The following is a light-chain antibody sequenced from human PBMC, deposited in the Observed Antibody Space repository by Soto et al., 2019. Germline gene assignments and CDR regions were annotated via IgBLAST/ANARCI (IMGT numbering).Light chain of an antibody. CDR1: TFD. CDR3: QSYDSSQSGWV. V-gene: IGLV1-40*01. J-gene: IGLJ3*02. Sequence: QSVLTHPPSVSGAPGQTVTISCTGATFDVHWYQQFPGAAPIVLIYGNTNRPSGVPDRFSGSKSGTSASLAIAGLQAEDEGDYYCQSYDSSQSGWVFGGGTQLTVL. CDR2: GNT.